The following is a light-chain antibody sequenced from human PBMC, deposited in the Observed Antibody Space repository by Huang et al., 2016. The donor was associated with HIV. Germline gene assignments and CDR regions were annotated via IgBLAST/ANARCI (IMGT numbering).Light chain of an antibody. CDR2: DAS. J-gene: IGKJ4*01. Sequence: EVVLTQSPATLSFSPGERATLSCSASQSVSSYLACYHQKPGQSPSLLIYDASNRATGIPARFIGSGSGTDFTLTISSLEPEDFAVYYCQQRSNWPLTFGGGTKVEIK. CDR1: QSVSSY. V-gene: IGKV3-11*01. CDR3: QQRSNWPLT.